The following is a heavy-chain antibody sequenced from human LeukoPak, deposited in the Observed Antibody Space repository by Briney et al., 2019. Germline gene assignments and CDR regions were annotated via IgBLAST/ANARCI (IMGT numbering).Heavy chain of an antibody. CDR3: AREPSSGYYRRVDY. Sequence: PSETLSLTCTVSGGSISSSSYYWGWIRQPPGKGLEWIGSIYYSGSTYYNPSLKSRVTISVDTSKNQFSLKLSSVTAADTAVYYCAREPSSGYYRRVDYWGQGTLVTVSS. CDR2: IYYSGST. CDR1: GGSISSSSYY. V-gene: IGHV4-39*07. D-gene: IGHD3-22*01. J-gene: IGHJ4*02.